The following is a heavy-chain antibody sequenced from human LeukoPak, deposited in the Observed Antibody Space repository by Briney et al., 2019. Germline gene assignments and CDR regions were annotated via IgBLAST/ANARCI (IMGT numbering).Heavy chain of an antibody. Sequence: SETLSLTCAVYGGSFSGYYWSWIRKPPGKGLEWIGEINHSGSTNYNPSLKSRVTISVDTSKNQFSLKLSSVTAADTAVYYCARGSLPAMVRGVPTLDYWGQGTLVTVSS. CDR1: GGSFSGYY. CDR2: INHSGST. J-gene: IGHJ4*02. V-gene: IGHV4-34*01. D-gene: IGHD3-10*01. CDR3: ARGSLPAMVRGVPTLDY.